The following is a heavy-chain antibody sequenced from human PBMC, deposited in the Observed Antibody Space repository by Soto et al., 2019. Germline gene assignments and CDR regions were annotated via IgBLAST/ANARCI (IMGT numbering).Heavy chain of an antibody. V-gene: IGHV1-69*01. Sequence: QVQLVQSGAEVKKPGSSVKVSCKASGGTFSSYAISWVRQAPGQGLEWMGGIIPIFGTANYAQKFQGRVTITADESTSTAYMELSSLRSEDTAVYYCAREGRYWSGGSGKKGVGYWGQGTLVTVSS. CDR2: IIPIFGTA. CDR1: GGTFSSYA. D-gene: IGHD2-15*01. J-gene: IGHJ4*02. CDR3: AREGRYWSGGSGKKGVGY.